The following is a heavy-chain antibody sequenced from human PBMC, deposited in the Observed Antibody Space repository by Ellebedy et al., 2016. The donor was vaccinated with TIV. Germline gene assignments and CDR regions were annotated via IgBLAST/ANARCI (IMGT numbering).Heavy chain of an antibody. CDR2: ISRSGGST. CDR1: GFTFSNYA. Sequence: PGGSLRLSCAASGFTFSNYAMSWVRQAPGKGLEWVSAISRSGGSTYYAGSVKGRFTISSYNSKDTLYLQMNSLRAEDTAVYYCANVYSSTWADSWGQGTLVTVSS. CDR3: ANVYSSTWADS. D-gene: IGHD6-13*01. V-gene: IGHV3-23*01. J-gene: IGHJ4*02.